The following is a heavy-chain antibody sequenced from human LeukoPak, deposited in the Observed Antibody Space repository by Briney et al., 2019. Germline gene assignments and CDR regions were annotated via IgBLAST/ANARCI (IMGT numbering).Heavy chain of an antibody. CDR3: ARGSVSAADY. Sequence: PSESLSLTCTVSGGSLSSYYWTWIRQPPGKGLEWIGYIYYSGSTNYNPSLKSRVSISVDTSKNQFSLKLNFVTAADTAVYYCARGSVSAADYWGQGTLVTVSS. CDR1: GGSLSSYY. V-gene: IGHV4-59*01. D-gene: IGHD3-10*01. J-gene: IGHJ4*02. CDR2: IYYSGST.